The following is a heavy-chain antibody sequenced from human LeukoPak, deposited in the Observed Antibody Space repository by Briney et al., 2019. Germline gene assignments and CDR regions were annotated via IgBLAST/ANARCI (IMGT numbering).Heavy chain of an antibody. V-gene: IGHV4-39*01. CDR1: GGSISSSSYY. CDR3: ARQTWGGNYHPYYFDY. D-gene: IGHD1-26*01. J-gene: IGHJ4*02. CDR2: VYYSGST. Sequence: SETLSLTCTVSGGSISSSSYYWGWIRQPPGKGLEWIGSVYYSGSTYYNPSLQSRVTISVDTSKNQFSLQLTSVTAADTAVYYCARQTWGGNYHPYYFDYWGQGTLVPVSS.